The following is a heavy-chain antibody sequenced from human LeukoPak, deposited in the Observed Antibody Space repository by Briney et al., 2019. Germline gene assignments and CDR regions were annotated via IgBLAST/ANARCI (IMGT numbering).Heavy chain of an antibody. D-gene: IGHD2-8*01. CDR2: IYHSGST. CDR1: GDSVSGYY. CDR3: ARAVRVLHLDY. Sequence: PSETLSLTCSVSGDSVSGYYWSWIRQPPGKGLEWIGYIYHSGSTYYNPSLKSRVTISVDRSKNQFSLKLSSVTAADTAVYYCARAVRVLHLDYWGQGTLVTVSS. J-gene: IGHJ4*02. V-gene: IGHV4-30-2*01.